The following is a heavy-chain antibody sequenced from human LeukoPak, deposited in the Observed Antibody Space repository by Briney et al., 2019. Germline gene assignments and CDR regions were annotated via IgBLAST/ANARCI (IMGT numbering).Heavy chain of an antibody. Sequence: SETLSLTCTVSGYSISSGYYWGWIRQPPGKGLEWIGSIYHSGSTYYNPSLKSRVTISVDTSKNQFSLKLSSVTAADTAVYYCARGRGVVTAINWFDPWGQGTLVTVSS. V-gene: IGHV4-38-2*02. CDR2: IYHSGST. D-gene: IGHD2-21*02. CDR3: ARGRGVVTAINWFDP. CDR1: GYSISSGYY. J-gene: IGHJ5*02.